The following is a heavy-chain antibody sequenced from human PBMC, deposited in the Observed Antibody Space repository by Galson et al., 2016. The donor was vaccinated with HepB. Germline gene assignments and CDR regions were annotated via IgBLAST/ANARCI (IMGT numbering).Heavy chain of an antibody. V-gene: IGHV1-18*01. J-gene: IGHJ2*01. CDR2: ISAYTDNT. CDR1: GYTFTSYG. CDR3: ARDLYNVDPWYFDI. Sequence: SVKVSCKASGYTFTSYGISWVRQAPGQGLEWMGWISAYTDNTNYAQKLQGRVTMTTDTSTSTAYMELRSLRSDDTAVYYCARDLYNVDPWYFDIWGRGTLVTVSS. D-gene: IGHD1-1*01.